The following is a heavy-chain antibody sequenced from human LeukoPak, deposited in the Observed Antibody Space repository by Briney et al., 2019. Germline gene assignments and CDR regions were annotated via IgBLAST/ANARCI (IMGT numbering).Heavy chain of an antibody. Sequence: ASVTVSFTSSVCTFTIYGISWVRQAPGQGLEWMGWISAYNGNTNYAQKLQGRVTMTTDTSTSTAYMELRSLRSDDTAVYCCARDIVVVTARPGRYDYWGQGTLVRVSS. J-gene: IGHJ4*02. CDR3: ARDIVVVTARPGRYDY. CDR1: VCTFTIYG. V-gene: IGHV1-18*01. CDR2: ISAYNGNT. D-gene: IGHD2-21*02.